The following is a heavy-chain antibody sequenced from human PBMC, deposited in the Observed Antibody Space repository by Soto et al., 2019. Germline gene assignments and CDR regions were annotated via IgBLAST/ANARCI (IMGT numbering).Heavy chain of an antibody. CDR3: ASMTTVTTSALPGAHRHRSPRDY. V-gene: IGHV3-74*01. J-gene: IGHJ4*02. Sequence: GGSLRLSCAASGFTFSSYWMHWVRQAPGKGLVWVSRINSDGSSTSYADSVKGRFTISRDNAKNTLYLQMNSLRAEDTAVYYCASMTTVTTSALPGAHRHRSPRDYWGQGTLVTVSS. D-gene: IGHD4-17*01. CDR2: INSDGSST. CDR1: GFTFSSYW.